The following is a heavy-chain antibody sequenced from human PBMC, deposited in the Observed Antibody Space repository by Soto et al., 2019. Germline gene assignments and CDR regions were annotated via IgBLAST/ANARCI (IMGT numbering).Heavy chain of an antibody. Sequence: VKVSCKVSGYTLTELSMHWVRQAPGKGLEWMGGFDPEDGETIYAQKFQGRVTMTEDTSTDTAYMELSSLRSEDTAVYYCATFADYVWGSYRFDYWGQGTLVTVSS. J-gene: IGHJ4*02. V-gene: IGHV1-24*01. CDR1: GYTLTELS. CDR2: FDPEDGET. CDR3: ATFADYVWGSYRFDY. D-gene: IGHD3-16*02.